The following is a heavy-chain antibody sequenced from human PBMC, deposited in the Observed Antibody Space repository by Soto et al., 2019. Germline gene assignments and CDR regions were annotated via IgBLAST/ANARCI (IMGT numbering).Heavy chain of an antibody. V-gene: IGHV4-30-2*01. CDR2: IYHSGST. CDR1: GGSISSGGYS. Sequence: PSETLSLTCAVSGGSISSGGYSWSWIRQPPGKGLEWIGYIYHSGSTFYNPSLKSRVTISIDKSKNQFSLKLSSVTAADTAVYYCARDQRIAAYNWFDPWGQGTLVTVSS. J-gene: IGHJ5*02. D-gene: IGHD6-6*01. CDR3: ARDQRIAAYNWFDP.